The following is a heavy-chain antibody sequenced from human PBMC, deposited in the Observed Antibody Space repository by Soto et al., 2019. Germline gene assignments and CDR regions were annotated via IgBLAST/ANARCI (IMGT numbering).Heavy chain of an antibody. CDR1: GFTFSSYA. J-gene: IGHJ4*02. D-gene: IGHD2-8*01. CDR3: ARDMYEWYFDY. V-gene: IGHV3-30-3*01. CDR2: ISYDGSNK. Sequence: GGSLRLSCAASGFTFSSYAMHWVRQAPGKGLEWVAVISYDGSNKYYADSVKGRFTISRDNSKNTLYLQMNSLRAEDTAVYYCARDMYEWYFDYWGQGTLVTVS.